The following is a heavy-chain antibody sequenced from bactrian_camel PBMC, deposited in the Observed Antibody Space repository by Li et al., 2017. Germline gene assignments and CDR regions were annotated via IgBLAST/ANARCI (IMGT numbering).Heavy chain of an antibody. D-gene: IGHD3*01. CDR2: IYIGDSST. V-gene: IGHV3S54*01. J-gene: IGHJ4*01. CDR3: AADIAPKDGGVWYGDYTN. Sequence: VQLVESGGGSVQTEGSLTLSCKASEYIYSGTCVGWFRQTPGKEREGVATIYIGDSSTYYTESVKGRFTISRDIDKNTVSLEMNSLKSEDTATYYCAADIAPKDGGVWYGDYTNWGQGTQVTVS. CDR1: EYIYSGTC.